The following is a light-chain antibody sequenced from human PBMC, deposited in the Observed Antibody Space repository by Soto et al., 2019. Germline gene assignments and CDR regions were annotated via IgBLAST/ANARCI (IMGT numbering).Light chain of an antibody. CDR3: SSYTSSSTWV. V-gene: IGLV2-14*01. CDR1: SSDVGGYNY. Sequence: QSALTQPASVSGSPGQSITISCTGTSSDVGGYNYVSWYQQHPGKAPKLMIYEVSNRPSGVSNRFSGSKSGNTASLTISGLPAEDEADYYCSSYTSSSTWVFGGGTELTVL. CDR2: EVS. J-gene: IGLJ3*02.